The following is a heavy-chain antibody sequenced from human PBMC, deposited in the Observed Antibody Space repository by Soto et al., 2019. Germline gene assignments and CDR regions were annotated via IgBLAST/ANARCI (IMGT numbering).Heavy chain of an antibody. D-gene: IGHD3-9*01. CDR3: ARDYDILTANWFDP. CDR1: GFNFSSYG. CDR2: IWYDGSNK. V-gene: IGHV3-33*01. J-gene: IGHJ5*02. Sequence: GGSLRLSSAASGFNFSSYGMHWVRQAPGKGLEWVAVIWYDGSNKYYADSVKGRFTISRDNSKNTLYLQMNSLRAEDTAVYYCARDYDILTANWFDPWGQGTLVTVSS.